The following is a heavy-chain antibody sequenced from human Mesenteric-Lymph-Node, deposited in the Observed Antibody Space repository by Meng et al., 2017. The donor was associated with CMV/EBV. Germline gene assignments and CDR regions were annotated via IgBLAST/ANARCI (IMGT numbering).Heavy chain of an antibody. J-gene: IGHJ4*02. CDR2: INPNAGST. CDR1: GYTFTTYY. V-gene: IGHV1-46*01. CDR3: ARELHNTFYFDY. Sequence: ASVKVSCKTSGYTFTTYYIHWVRQAPGQGLEYVGMINPNAGSTNYARKFQGRVTMTRDTSTSTVYMELSSLTSEDTAVYYRARELHNTFYFDYWGQGTLVTVSS. D-gene: IGHD5-24*01.